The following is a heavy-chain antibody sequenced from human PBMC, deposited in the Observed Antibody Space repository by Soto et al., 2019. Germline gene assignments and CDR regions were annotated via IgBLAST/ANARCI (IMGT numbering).Heavy chain of an antibody. CDR3: ARATQYTTMVRGVSHYYYGMDV. V-gene: IGHV1-69*13. D-gene: IGHD3-10*01. CDR1: GGTFSSYA. J-gene: IGHJ6*02. Sequence: SVKVSCKASGGTFSSYAISWVRQAPGQGLEWMGGIIPIFGTANYAQKFQGRVTITADESTSTAYMELSSLRSEDTAVYYCARATQYTTMVRGVSHYYYGMDVWGQGTTVTLS. CDR2: IIPIFGTA.